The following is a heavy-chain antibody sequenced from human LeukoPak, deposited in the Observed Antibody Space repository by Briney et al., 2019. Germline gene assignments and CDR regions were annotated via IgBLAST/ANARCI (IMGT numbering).Heavy chain of an antibody. CDR2: IYSGGST. Sequence: GESLRLSCAASGFTVSSNYMSWVRLAPGKGLEWVPIIYSGGSTYYADSVKGRFTISRDNSKNTLYLQMNSLRVEDTAVYYCARQRRYCSGTNCYSGHDYWGQGTLVTVSS. D-gene: IGHD2-15*01. J-gene: IGHJ4*02. CDR1: GFTVSSNY. V-gene: IGHV3-53*01. CDR3: ARQRRYCSGTNCYSGHDY.